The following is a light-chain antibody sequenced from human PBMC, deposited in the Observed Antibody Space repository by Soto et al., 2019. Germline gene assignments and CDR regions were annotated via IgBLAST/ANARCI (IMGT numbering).Light chain of an antibody. Sequence: EIVMTQSPATLSVSPGERATLSCRASQSVSSNLAWYQQKPGQAPRLLISGVSNRATGTPDRFSGSVSGTDFTLTISRLEPEDFAEYYCQQYGNSRTFGQGTKVDIK. CDR1: QSVSSN. J-gene: IGKJ1*01. CDR2: GVS. CDR3: QQYGNSRT. V-gene: IGKV3-20*01.